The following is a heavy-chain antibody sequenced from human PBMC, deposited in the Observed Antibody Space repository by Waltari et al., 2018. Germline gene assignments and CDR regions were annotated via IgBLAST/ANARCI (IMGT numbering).Heavy chain of an antibody. CDR3: AKQSSSGTSYYYGMDV. J-gene: IGHJ6*02. Sequence: EVQLVESGGGLVQPGGSLRLSCAASGFTFSSYWMHWVRQAPGKGLVGVSRINSDGSSTSYADSVKGRFTISRDNAKNTLYLQMNSLRAEDTAVYYCAKQSSSGTSYYYGMDVWGQGTTVTVSS. V-gene: IGHV3-74*01. CDR2: INSDGSST. CDR1: GFTFSSYW. D-gene: IGHD3-22*01.